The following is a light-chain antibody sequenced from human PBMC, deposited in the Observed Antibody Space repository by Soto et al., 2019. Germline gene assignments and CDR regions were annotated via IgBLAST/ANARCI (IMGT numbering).Light chain of an antibody. J-gene: IGLJ2*01. CDR2: DVS. CDR3: SSYTSSSTVV. CDR1: SSDVGGYNY. Sequence: QSALTQPASVSESHGQSITISCTGTSSDVGGYNYVSWYQQHPGKAPKLMIYDVSNRPSGVSNRFSGSKSGNTASLTISGLQAEDEADYYCSSYTSSSTVVFGGGTNVTVL. V-gene: IGLV2-14*01.